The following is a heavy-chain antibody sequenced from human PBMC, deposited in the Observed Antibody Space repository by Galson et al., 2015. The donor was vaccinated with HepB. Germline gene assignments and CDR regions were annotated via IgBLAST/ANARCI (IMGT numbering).Heavy chain of an antibody. CDR3: AKDLEDIVVVTAGSQH. Sequence: SLRLSCAASGFTVSSNYMSWVRQAPGKGLEWVSAISGSGCSTYYADSVKGRFTISRDNSKNTLYLQMNSLRAEDTAVYYCAKDLEDIVVVTAGSQHWGQGTLVTVSS. D-gene: IGHD2-21*02. V-gene: IGHV3-23*01. CDR1: GFTVSSNY. J-gene: IGHJ1*01. CDR2: ISGSGCST.